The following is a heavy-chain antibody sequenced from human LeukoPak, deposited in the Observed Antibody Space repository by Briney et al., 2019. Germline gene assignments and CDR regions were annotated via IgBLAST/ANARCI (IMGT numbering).Heavy chain of an antibody. J-gene: IGHJ3*02. CDR2: INEDGGKT. Sequence: GGSLRLSCAASGFSFDDYPMHWVRQAPGKGLEWVSLINEDGGKTFYAGSVRGRFTISRDNSKNSLYLQMNSLRTEDTALYYCAKEIDTLGTNAFDIWGQGTIVTVSS. CDR1: GFSFDDYP. CDR3: AKEIDTLGTNAFDI. D-gene: IGHD2-15*01. V-gene: IGHV3-43*02.